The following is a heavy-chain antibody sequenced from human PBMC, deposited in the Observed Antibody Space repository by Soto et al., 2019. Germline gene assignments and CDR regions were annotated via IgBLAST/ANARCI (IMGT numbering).Heavy chain of an antibody. V-gene: IGHV1-69*13. Sequence: SVKVSCKASGGTFSSYAISWVQQAPGQGLEWMGGIIPIFGTANYAQKFQGRVTITADESTSTAYMELSSLRSEDTAVYYCARGVVSRPGNYYYGMDVWGQGTTVTVSS. CDR1: GGTFSSYA. CDR2: IIPIFGTA. CDR3: ARGVVSRPGNYYYGMDV. D-gene: IGHD2-15*01. J-gene: IGHJ6*02.